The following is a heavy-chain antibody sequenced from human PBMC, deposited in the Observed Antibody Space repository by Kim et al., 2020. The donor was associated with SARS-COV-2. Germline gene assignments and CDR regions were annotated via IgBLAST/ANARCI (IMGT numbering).Heavy chain of an antibody. CDR3: ARAWGGYDQYGMDV. J-gene: IGHJ6*02. Sequence: NPSLKSRVTISVDTSKNQFSLKLSSVTAADTAVYYCARAWGGYDQYGMDVWGQGTTVTVSS. V-gene: IGHV4-59*01. D-gene: IGHD5-12*01.